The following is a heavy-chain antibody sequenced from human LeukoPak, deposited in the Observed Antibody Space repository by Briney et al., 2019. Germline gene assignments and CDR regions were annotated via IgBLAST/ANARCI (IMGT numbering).Heavy chain of an antibody. CDR1: GYTFTSYD. CDR2: MNPNSGNT. CDR3: ARRVALMGYYYYGMDV. J-gene: IGHJ6*02. V-gene: IGHV1-8*01. Sequence: ASVTVSCKASGYTFTSYDINWVRQATGQGLEWMGWMNPNSGNTGYAQKFQGRVTMTRNTSISTAYMELSSLRSEDTAVYCCARRVALMGYYYYGMDVWGQGTTVTVSS. D-gene: IGHD2-8*01.